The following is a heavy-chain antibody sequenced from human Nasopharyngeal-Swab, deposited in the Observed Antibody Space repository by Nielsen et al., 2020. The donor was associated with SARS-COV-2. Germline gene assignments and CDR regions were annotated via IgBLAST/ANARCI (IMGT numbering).Heavy chain of an antibody. Sequence: GGALRLSCAVSGFTVDDHAMHWVRHAPGKGLEWVSGISWNSGSIGYADSVKGRFTISRDNAKNSLHLQMNSLRAEDTALYCCATLWFGELSGGDYWGQGTLVTVSS. V-gene: IGHV3-9*01. CDR1: GFTVDDHA. CDR2: ISWNSGSI. CDR3: ATLWFGELSGGDY. J-gene: IGHJ4*02. D-gene: IGHD3-10*01.